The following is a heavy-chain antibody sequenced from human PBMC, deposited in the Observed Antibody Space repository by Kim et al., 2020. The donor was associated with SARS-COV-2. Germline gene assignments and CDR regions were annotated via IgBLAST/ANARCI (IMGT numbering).Heavy chain of an antibody. V-gene: IGHV1-18*01. CDR1: GYTFTSYG. CDR3: ARDSPIAVAGTPLGFDY. CDR2: ISAYNGNT. J-gene: IGHJ4*02. D-gene: IGHD6-19*01. Sequence: ASVKVSCKASGYTFTSYGISWVRQAPGQGLEWMGWISAYNGNTNYAQKLQGRVTMTTDTSTSTAYMELRSLRSDDTAGYYCARDSPIAVAGTPLGFDYWGQGTLVTVSS.